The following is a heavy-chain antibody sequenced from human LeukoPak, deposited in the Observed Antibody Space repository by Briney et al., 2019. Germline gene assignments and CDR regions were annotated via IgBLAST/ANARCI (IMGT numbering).Heavy chain of an antibody. CDR3: ARGLHGSGGSCYSADY. D-gene: IGHD2-15*01. V-gene: IGHV4-34*01. Sequence: SETLSLTCAVYGGSFSGYYWSWIRQPPGKGLEWIGEINHSGSTNYNPSLKSRVTISVDTSKNQFSLKLSSVTAADTAVYYCARGLHGSGGSCYSADYWGQGTLVTVSS. CDR1: GGSFSGYY. J-gene: IGHJ4*02. CDR2: INHSGST.